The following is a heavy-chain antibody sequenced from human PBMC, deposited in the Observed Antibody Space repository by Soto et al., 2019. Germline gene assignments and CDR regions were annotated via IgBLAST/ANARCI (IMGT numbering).Heavy chain of an antibody. CDR2: INNNSGRK. J-gene: IGHJ4*02. CDR1: GFSFSSYT. V-gene: IGHV3-23*01. CDR3: AKDGDYEYFDY. D-gene: IGHD3-22*01. Sequence: PGGSLRLSCAASGFSFSSYTMNWVRQAPGKGLEWVSSINNNSGRKYYADSVKGRFTISRDNSRNTLFLQMNSLKAEDTAVYFCAKDGDYEYFDYWGQGTQVTVSS.